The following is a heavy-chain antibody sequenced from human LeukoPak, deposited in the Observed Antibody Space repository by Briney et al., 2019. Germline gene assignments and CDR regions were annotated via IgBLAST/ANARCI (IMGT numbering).Heavy chain of an antibody. J-gene: IGHJ4*02. CDR2: TSGTGEKT. CDR3: ARRDGYNSGACDY. D-gene: IGHD5-24*01. CDR1: GFTFSSYA. Sequence: GGSLRLSCAASGFTFSSYAMTWVRQAPGKGLEWVSATSGTGEKTYYADSVKGRFTTSRDNSKNTLYLQMSSLRAEDTAVYYCARRDGYNSGACDYWGQGTLVTVSS. V-gene: IGHV3-23*01.